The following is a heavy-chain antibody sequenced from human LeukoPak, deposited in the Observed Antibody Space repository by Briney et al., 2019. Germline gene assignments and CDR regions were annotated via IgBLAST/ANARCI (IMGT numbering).Heavy chain of an antibody. Sequence: PSETLSLTCTVSGGSISGSSYYWGWIRQPPGKGLEWIGSIYYSGSTYYNPSLKSRVTISADTSKNQFSLKLSSVTAADTAVYYCARHLLWFGELRYYFDYWGQGTLVTVSS. CDR1: GGSISGSSYY. CDR2: IYYSGST. D-gene: IGHD3-10*01. J-gene: IGHJ4*02. CDR3: ARHLLWFGELRYYFDY. V-gene: IGHV4-39*01.